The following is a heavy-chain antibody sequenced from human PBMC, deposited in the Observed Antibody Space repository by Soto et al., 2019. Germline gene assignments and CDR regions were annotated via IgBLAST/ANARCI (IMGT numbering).Heavy chain of an antibody. CDR2: ISYDGSNK. CDR1: GFTFSSYG. D-gene: IGHD1-26*01. CDR3: ARSPYSVSYLAYFDY. V-gene: IGHV3-30*03. J-gene: IGHJ4*02. Sequence: AASGFTFSSYGMHWVRQAPGKGLEWVAVISYDGSNKYYADSVKGRFTISRDNSKNTLYLQMNSLRAEDTAVYYCARSPYSVSYLAYFDYWGQGTPVTVSS.